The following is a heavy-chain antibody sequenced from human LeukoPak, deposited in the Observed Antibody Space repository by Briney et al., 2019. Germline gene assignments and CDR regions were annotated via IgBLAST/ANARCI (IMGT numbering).Heavy chain of an antibody. J-gene: IGHJ4*02. V-gene: IGHV3-33*06. Sequence: GGSLRLSCAASGFTFSSYGMHWVRQAPGKGLEWMAVIWYDGSNKYYADSVKGRFTISRDNSKNTLYLQMNSLRAEDTAVYYCAKDEYCSSTSCYAVDYWGQGTLVTVSS. CDR1: GFTFSSYG. D-gene: IGHD2-2*01. CDR3: AKDEYCSSTSCYAVDY. CDR2: IWYDGSNK.